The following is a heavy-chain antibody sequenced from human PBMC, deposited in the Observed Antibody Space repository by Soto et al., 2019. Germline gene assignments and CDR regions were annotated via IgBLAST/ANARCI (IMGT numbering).Heavy chain of an antibody. V-gene: IGHV1-18*01. CDR1: GYTFTSYG. Sequence: QVQLVQSGAEVKKPGASVKVSCKASGYTFTSYGISWVRQAPGQGLEWMGWISAYNGNTNYAQKLQGRVTMTTDTSTSTAYMELRSLRSDDTAVYYCARVIYHYGSGSPTWFDPWGQGTLVTVSS. CDR2: ISAYNGNT. J-gene: IGHJ5*02. D-gene: IGHD3-10*01. CDR3: ARVIYHYGSGSPTWFDP.